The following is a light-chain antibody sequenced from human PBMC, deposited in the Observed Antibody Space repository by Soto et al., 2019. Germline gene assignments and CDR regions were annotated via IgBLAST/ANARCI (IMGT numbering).Light chain of an antibody. CDR3: QQYNDWPLT. J-gene: IGKJ4*01. CDR2: GAS. Sequence: EQVMTQSPAALSVSPGERATLSCRASQSVNSNLAWYQQKPGQAPRLLLYGASTRATGIPARFSGSASGTXXXXXXXXLQSEDSAVYYGQQYNDWPLTCGGGTKVEVK. V-gene: IGKV3-15*01. CDR1: QSVNSN.